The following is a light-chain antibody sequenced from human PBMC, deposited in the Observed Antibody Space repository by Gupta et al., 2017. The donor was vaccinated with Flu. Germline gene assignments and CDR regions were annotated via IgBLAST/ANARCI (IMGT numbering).Light chain of an antibody. CDR2: EGC. Sequence: QSALTQPASVSGSPGQSITISCTGTSSDVGSYNLVSWYQQHPGKAPKLMIYEGCKRPSGVSNRFSGSKSGNTASLTISGLQAEDEADYYCCSYAGSPYVFGTGTKVTVL. CDR1: SSDVGSYNL. CDR3: CSYAGSPYV. V-gene: IGLV2-23*01. J-gene: IGLJ1*01.